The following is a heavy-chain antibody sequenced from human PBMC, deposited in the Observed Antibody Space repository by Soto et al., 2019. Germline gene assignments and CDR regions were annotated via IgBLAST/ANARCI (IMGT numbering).Heavy chain of an antibody. D-gene: IGHD4-17*01. CDR2: ISDDGTTK. Sequence: QVQLVESGGGVVQPGRSLRLSGAASGFIFSRYFMHWVRQAPGKGLEWVALISDDGTTKYYADSVTGRFTISRDNSKNTLYLQMNSLSADDTAVYYCTRADLTVTLSVFDPWGQGTLVTVSS. J-gene: IGHJ5*02. V-gene: IGHV3-30-3*01. CDR1: GFIFSRYF. CDR3: TRADLTVTLSVFDP.